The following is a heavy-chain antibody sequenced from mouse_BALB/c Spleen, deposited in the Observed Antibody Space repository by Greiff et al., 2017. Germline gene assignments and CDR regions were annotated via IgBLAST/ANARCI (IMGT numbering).Heavy chain of an antibody. CDR3: ARDDSSGYVAY. D-gene: IGHD3-2*01. V-gene: IGHV5-4*02. Sequence: KLVESGGGLVKPGGSLKLSCAASGFTFSDYYMYWVRQTPEKRLEWVATISDGGSYTYYPDSVKGRFTISRDNAKNNLYLQMSSLKSEDTAMYYCARDDSSGYVAYWGQGTLVTVSA. CDR2: ISDGGSYT. J-gene: IGHJ3*01. CDR1: GFTFSDYY.